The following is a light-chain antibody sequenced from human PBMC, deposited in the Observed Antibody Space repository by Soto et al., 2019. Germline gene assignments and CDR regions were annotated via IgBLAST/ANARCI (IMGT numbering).Light chain of an antibody. J-gene: IGKJ4*01. CDR1: QSLSSN. CDR3: QQYNNWPLT. Sequence: EIVMTHSPATLSVSPWERATLSWRASQSLSSNLAWYQQKPGQAPRLLIYGASTRATGIPARFSGSGSGTEFTLTISSLQSEDFTVYYCQQYNNWPLTFGGGTKVDIK. CDR2: GAS. V-gene: IGKV3-15*01.